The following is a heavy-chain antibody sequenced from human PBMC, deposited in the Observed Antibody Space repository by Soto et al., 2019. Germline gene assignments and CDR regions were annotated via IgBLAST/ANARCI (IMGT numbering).Heavy chain of an antibody. CDR2: IYYSGST. CDR3: ARVFPDRGSRSYSYFDY. CDR1: GGSISSGDYY. Sequence: QVQLQESGPGLVKPSQTLSLTCTVSGGSISSGDYYWSWIRQPPGKGLEWIGYIYYSGSTYYNPSLSSRVTISVDRSKNQFSLRLSSVTAADTAVYYWARVFPDRGSRSYSYFDYWGQGTLVTVS. D-gene: IGHD3-10*01. V-gene: IGHV4-30-4*01. J-gene: IGHJ4*02.